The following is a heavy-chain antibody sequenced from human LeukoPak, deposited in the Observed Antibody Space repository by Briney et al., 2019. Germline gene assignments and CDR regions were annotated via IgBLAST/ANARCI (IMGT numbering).Heavy chain of an antibody. CDR3: AKGAYCGGDCYVFDY. CDR1: GFTFSSYA. Sequence: GGSLRLSCATPGFTFSSYAMSWIRHAPGKGLEWVSASSGSGGSIYYADSVKGRFTISRDNSKNTLYLQMNSLRAEDTAVYYCAKGAYCGGDCYVFDYWGQGTLVTVSS. D-gene: IGHD2-21*01. V-gene: IGHV3-23*01. J-gene: IGHJ4*02. CDR2: SSGSGGSI.